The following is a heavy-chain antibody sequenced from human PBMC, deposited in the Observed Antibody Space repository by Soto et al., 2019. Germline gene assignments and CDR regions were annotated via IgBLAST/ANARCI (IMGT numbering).Heavy chain of an antibody. CDR3: ARDYGDSPYYYYGMDV. CDR2: IKSKTDGGTT. Sequence: PGGSLRLSCAASGFTFNNAWMSWVRQAPGKGLEWVGRIKSKTDGGTTEYAAPVKGRFTISRDDSKNTLYLQMNSLRAEDTAVYYCARDYGDSPYYYYGMDVWGQGTTVTVSS. V-gene: IGHV3-15*01. J-gene: IGHJ6*02. D-gene: IGHD4-17*01. CDR1: GFTFNNAW.